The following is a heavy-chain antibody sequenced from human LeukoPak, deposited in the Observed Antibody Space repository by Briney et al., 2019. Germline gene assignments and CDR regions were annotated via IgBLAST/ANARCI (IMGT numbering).Heavy chain of an antibody. J-gene: IGHJ4*02. V-gene: IGHV1-18*04. CDR1: GYTFTSYG. CDR2: ISAYNGNT. CDR3: ARGGYDILTGSCYFDY. D-gene: IGHD3-9*01. Sequence: GASVKVSCKASGYTFTSYGISWVRQAPGQGLEWMGWISAYNGNTNYAQKLQGRVTMTTDASTSTAYMELRSLRSDDTAVYYCARGGYDILTGSCYFDYWGQGTLVTVSS.